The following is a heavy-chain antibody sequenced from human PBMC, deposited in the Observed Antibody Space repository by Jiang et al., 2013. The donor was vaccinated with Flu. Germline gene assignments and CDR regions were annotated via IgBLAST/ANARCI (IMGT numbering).Heavy chain of an antibody. J-gene: IGHJ4*01. D-gene: IGHD3-3*01. CDR1: GGSISSYY. Sequence: GPGLVKPSETLSLTCTVSGGSISSYYWSWIRQPPGKGLEWIAYIYISDTGSANYNPSLKSRVTISADTSKNQFSLRLSSVTAADTAVYYCARHGYDFWSRLLPYYFDYVG. V-gene: IGHV4-59*08. CDR3: ARHGYDFWSRLLPYYFDY. CDR2: IYISDTGSA.